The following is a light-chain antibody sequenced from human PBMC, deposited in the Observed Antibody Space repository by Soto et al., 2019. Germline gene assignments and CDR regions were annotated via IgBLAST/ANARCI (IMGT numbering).Light chain of an antibody. J-gene: IGKJ1*01. CDR2: DAS. Sequence: DIQMTQSPSTLSASVGDRVTITCLASESISRWLAWYHQKPGKAPRLLIYDASSLESGVPSRFSGSGSGTEFTLTISSLQPDDFATYYCQQYNSYPWTFGQGTKVDIK. V-gene: IGKV1-5*01. CDR1: ESISRW. CDR3: QQYNSYPWT.